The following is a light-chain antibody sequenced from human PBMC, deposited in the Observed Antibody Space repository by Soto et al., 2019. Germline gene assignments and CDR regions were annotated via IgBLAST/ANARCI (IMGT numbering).Light chain of an antibody. V-gene: IGLV2-14*01. CDR1: SSDIGYYDY. Sequence: QSALTQPASVSGSPGQWITISCTGTSSDIGYYDYVSWYRQDPGKAPKLIIYEVHNRPSGVSNRFSGSKSGNTASLTITGLRAEDEADYYCSSYARSSALVVFGGGTKVTVL. CDR3: SSYARSSALVV. J-gene: IGLJ3*02. CDR2: EVH.